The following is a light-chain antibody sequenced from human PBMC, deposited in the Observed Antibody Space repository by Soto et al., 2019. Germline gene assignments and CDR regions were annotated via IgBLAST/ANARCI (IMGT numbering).Light chain of an antibody. J-gene: IGLJ1*01. Sequence: QSVLTQPASVSGSPGQSITISCTGTSSDVGGYNYVSWYQQHPGKAPKLMIYDVSNRPSGVSNRFSGSKSGNTASLTIFGLQAEDEADYYCSSYTSSSTLYVFGTGTKVTV. V-gene: IGLV2-14*01. CDR2: DVS. CDR3: SSYTSSSTLYV. CDR1: SSDVGGYNY.